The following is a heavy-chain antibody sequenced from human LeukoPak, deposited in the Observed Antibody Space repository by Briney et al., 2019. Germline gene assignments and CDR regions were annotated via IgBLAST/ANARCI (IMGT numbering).Heavy chain of an antibody. CDR1: GGSISSYY. V-gene: IGHV4-59*01. CDR2: IYYSGST. Sequence: PSETLSLTCTVSGGSISSYYWSWIRQPPGKGLEWIGYIYYSGSTNYNPSLKSRVTISVDTSKNQFSLKLSSVTAADTAVYYCARGMDSSGWYRYYYYYGMDVWGQGTTVTVSS. J-gene: IGHJ6*02. D-gene: IGHD6-19*01. CDR3: ARGMDSSGWYRYYYYYGMDV.